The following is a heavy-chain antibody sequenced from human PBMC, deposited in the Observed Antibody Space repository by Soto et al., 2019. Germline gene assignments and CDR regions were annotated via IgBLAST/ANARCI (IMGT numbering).Heavy chain of an antibody. CDR2: ISSANAYI. V-gene: IGHV3-21*06. CDR3: SRSLNS. CDR1: GFTFSSYS. J-gene: IGHJ4*02. Sequence: GGSLRLSCVASGFTFSSYSVNWVRQAPGMGLEWVSSISSANAYIYYADSVKGRFTISRDNAKNSLYLQMSSLTAEDSALYYCSRSLNSWGQGTQVTVSS.